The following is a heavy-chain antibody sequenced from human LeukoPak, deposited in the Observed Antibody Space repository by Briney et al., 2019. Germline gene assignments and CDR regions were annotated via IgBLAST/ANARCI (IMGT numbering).Heavy chain of an antibody. CDR2: INPSGGST. J-gene: IGHJ5*02. CDR1: GYTFTSYG. Sequence: ASVKVSCKASGYTFTSYGISWVRQAPGQGLEWMGIINPSGGSTSYAQKFQGRVTMTRDTSTSTVYMELSSLRSEDTAVYYCARDSSSWEGAYGWFDPWGQGTLVTVSS. V-gene: IGHV1-46*01. CDR3: ARDSSSWEGAYGWFDP. D-gene: IGHD6-13*01.